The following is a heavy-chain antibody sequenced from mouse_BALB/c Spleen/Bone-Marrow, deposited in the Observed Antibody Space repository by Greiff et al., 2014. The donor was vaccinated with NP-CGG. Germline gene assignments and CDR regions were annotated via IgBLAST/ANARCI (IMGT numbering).Heavy chain of an antibody. J-gene: IGHJ4*01. V-gene: IGHV5-6-4*01. CDR1: GFTFSSYT. CDR2: ISSGGSYT. CDR3: TRDPYYYGSSYAMDY. Sequence: EVKVVESGGGLVKPGGSLKLSCAASGFTFSSYTMSWVRQTPEKRLEWVATISSGGSYTYYPDSVKGRFTISRDNAKNTLYLQMSCLKSEDTAMYYCTRDPYYYGSSYAMDYWGQGTSVTVSS. D-gene: IGHD1-1*01.